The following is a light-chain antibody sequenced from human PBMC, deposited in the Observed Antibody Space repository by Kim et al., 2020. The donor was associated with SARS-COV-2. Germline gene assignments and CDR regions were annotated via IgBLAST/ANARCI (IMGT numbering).Light chain of an antibody. CDR1: QSVSSSY. CDR2: DAS. J-gene: IGKJ1*01. V-gene: IGKV3-20*01. Sequence: EIVLTQSPGTLSFSPGERATLSCRASQSVSSSYLAWYQHKPGQAPRLLVFDASSRATGIPDRFSGSGSGTDFTLTISRLEPEDFAVYYCQQYFGSPWTFGQGTKVDIK. CDR3: QQYFGSPWT.